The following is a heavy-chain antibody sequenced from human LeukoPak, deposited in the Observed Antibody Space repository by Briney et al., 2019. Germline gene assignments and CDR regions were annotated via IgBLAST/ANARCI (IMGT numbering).Heavy chain of an antibody. J-gene: IGHJ4*02. CDR1: GFIFSSYW. Sequence: GGSLRLSCAASGFIFSSYWMSWVRQAPGKGPEWVANINKDGSEKYYVDSLKGRLTISRDNAENSLYLQMNSLRAEDTAVYFCATYSTGRYKGLEYWGQGTLVTVSS. V-gene: IGHV3-7*03. CDR2: INKDGSEK. D-gene: IGHD6-19*01. CDR3: ATYSTGRYKGLEY.